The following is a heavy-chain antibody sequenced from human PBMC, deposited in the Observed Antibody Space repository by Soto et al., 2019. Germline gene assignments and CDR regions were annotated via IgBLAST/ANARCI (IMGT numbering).Heavy chain of an antibody. CDR3: ARWEPCSGGSCQVDTAMAFDY. Sequence: ASVKVSCKASGGTFSSYAISWVRQAPGQGLEWMGGIIPIFGTANYAQKFQGRVTITADESTSTAYMELSSLRSEDTAVYYCARWEPCSGGSCQVDTAMAFDYWGQGTLVTVSS. V-gene: IGHV1-69*13. D-gene: IGHD2-15*01. CDR2: IIPIFGTA. CDR1: GGTFSSYA. J-gene: IGHJ4*02.